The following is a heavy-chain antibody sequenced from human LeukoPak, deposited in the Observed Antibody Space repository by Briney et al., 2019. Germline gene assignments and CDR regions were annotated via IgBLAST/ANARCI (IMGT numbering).Heavy chain of an antibody. Sequence: SQTLSLTCTVSGGSISSGGYYWSWIRQHPEKGLEWIGYIYYSGSTYYNPSLKSRVTISVDTSKNQFSLKLSSVTAADTAVYYCARGEDPVGRGNYFDYWGQGTLVTVSS. V-gene: IGHV4-31*03. J-gene: IGHJ4*02. CDR1: GGSISSGGYY. D-gene: IGHD3-16*01. CDR3: ARGEDPVGRGNYFDY. CDR2: IYYSGST.